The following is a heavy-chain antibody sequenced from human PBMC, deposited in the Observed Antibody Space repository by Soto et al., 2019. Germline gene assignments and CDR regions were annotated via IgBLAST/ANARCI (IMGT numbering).Heavy chain of an antibody. V-gene: IGHV1-3*01. CDR3: ARDQGIPYCGGDCYSDWYFDL. CDR2: LNPGNGNT. J-gene: IGHJ2*01. Sequence: QVQLVQSGAEVKEPGASVKVSCRASGYTFTNYAIHWVRQAHGQRLEWMGWLNPGNGNTKYPQKFQGRVTITRDTSASTAYMFLSSLRSEDTAVYYCARDQGIPYCGGDCYSDWYFDLWGRGTLVTVSS. CDR1: GYTFTNYA. D-gene: IGHD2-21*01.